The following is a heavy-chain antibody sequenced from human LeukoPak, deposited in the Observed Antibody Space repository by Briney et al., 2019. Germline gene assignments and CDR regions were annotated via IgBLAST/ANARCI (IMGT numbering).Heavy chain of an antibody. CDR2: ISYDGSNK. Sequence: GGSLRLSCAASGFTFSSYAMHWARQAPGKGLEWVAVISYDGSNKYYADSVKGRFTISRDNSKNTLYLQMNSLGAEDTAVYYCARSIVVVPAAPDYWGQGTLVTVSS. CDR3: ARSIVVVPAAPDY. D-gene: IGHD2-2*01. J-gene: IGHJ4*02. V-gene: IGHV3-30-3*01. CDR1: GFTFSSYA.